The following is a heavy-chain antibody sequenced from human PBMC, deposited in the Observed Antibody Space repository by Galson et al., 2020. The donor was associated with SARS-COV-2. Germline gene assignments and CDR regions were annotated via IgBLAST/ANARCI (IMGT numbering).Heavy chain of an antibody. V-gene: IGHV4-39*01. CDR1: GGSIISSSHY. D-gene: IGHD3-22*01. Sequence: SETLSLTCTVSGGSIISSSHYWVWIRQPPGRGLEWVGTINFRGSTFYNPSLNSRVTISVDTSKNQFSLKLSSVTAADTAVYFCARRDSSGYYQHLYDLDYWGQGALVTVSS. CDR2: INFRGST. J-gene: IGHJ4*02. CDR3: ARRDSSGYYQHLYDLDY.